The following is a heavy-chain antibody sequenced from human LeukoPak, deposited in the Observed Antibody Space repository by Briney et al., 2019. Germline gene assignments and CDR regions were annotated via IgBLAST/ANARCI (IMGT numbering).Heavy chain of an antibody. D-gene: IGHD3-16*02. J-gene: IGHJ4*02. CDR2: VSDSGGST. CDR1: GFTFSSCA. Sequence: GGSLRLSCAASGFTFSSCAVSWVRQAPGKGLEWVSAVSDSGGSTYYADSVKGRFTISRDNSKNTLYLQMDSLRAEDTAVYYCAKGEKTRPFGGVIDYWGQGTQVTVSS. CDR3: AKGEKTRPFGGVIDY. V-gene: IGHV3-23*01.